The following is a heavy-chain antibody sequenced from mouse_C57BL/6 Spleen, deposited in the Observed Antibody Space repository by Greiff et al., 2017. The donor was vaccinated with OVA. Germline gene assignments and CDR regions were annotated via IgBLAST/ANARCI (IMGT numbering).Heavy chain of an antibody. J-gene: IGHJ3*01. D-gene: IGHD2-3*01. CDR3: AREDGYLAY. V-gene: IGHV3-6*01. CDR1: GYSITSGYY. CDR2: ISYDGSN. Sequence: EVKLVESGPGLVKPSQSLSLTCSVTGYSITSGYYWNWIRQFPGNKLEWMGYISYDGSNNYNPSLKNRISITRDTSKNQFFLKLNSVTTEDTATYYCAREDGYLAYWGQGTLVTVSA.